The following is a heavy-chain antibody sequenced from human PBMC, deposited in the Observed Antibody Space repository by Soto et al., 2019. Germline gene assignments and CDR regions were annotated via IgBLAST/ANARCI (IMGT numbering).Heavy chain of an antibody. CDR3: ARARSSPQPAFYYYYGMDV. CDR1: GGTFSSYA. Sequence: QVQLVQSGAEVKKPGSSVKVSCKASGGTFSSYATSWVRQAPGQGLEWMGGIIPIFGTANYAQKFQGRVTITADESTSTAYMELSSLRSEDTAVYYCARARSSPQPAFYYYYGMDVWGQGTTVTVSS. D-gene: IGHD6-6*01. J-gene: IGHJ6*02. V-gene: IGHV1-69*01. CDR2: IIPIFGTA.